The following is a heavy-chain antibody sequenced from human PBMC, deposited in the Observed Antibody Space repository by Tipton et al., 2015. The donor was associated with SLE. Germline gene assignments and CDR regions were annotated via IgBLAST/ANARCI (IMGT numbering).Heavy chain of an antibody. Sequence: TLSLTYTVSGGSINTGDYFWGWIRQPPGKGLEWIGIVYYSGITYYNPSLQSRISMSVDTSKNQFSLKLNSVTAADSAVFFCARQTATGPYNYYFDAMDVWGQGTTVAVSS. CDR1: GGSINTGDYF. J-gene: IGHJ6*02. CDR2: VYYSGIT. V-gene: IGHV4-39*07. D-gene: IGHD1-1*01. CDR3: ARQTATGPYNYYFDAMDV.